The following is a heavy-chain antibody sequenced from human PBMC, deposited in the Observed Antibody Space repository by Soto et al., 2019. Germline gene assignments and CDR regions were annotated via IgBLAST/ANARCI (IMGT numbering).Heavy chain of an antibody. J-gene: IGHJ4*02. V-gene: IGHV4-34*01. CDR2: INHSGST. D-gene: IGHD1-26*01. CDR3: ASLDPPTYSGSPVPEYYFDY. CDR1: GGSFSGYY. Sequence: SQTLSLTCAVYGGSFSGYYWSWIRQPPGKGLEWIGEINHSGSTNYNPSLKSRVTISVDTSKNQFSLKLSSVTAADTAVYYCASLDPPTYSGSPVPEYYFDYWGQGTLVTVSS.